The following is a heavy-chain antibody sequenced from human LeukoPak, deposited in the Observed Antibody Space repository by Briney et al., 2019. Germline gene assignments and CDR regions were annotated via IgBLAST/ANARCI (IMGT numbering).Heavy chain of an antibody. J-gene: IGHJ6*03. CDR3: TRGSGYSYGYRPPFYYYMDV. Sequence: PGESLRLSCAPSGITFSNYSTNWVRQAPGKGLEWVSYISSSGRTIYYADSVKGRFTISRDNAKNSLYLQMNSLRAEDTAVYYCTRGSGYSYGYRPPFYYYMDVWGEGTTVTVSS. CDR1: GITFSNYS. D-gene: IGHD5-18*01. CDR2: ISSSGRTI. V-gene: IGHV3-48*01.